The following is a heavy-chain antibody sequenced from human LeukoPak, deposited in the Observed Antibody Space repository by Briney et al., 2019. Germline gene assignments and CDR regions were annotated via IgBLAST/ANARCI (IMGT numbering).Heavy chain of an antibody. CDR1: GFTFSSYS. CDR3: ARSHGSGSYYNGY. D-gene: IGHD3-10*01. J-gene: IGHJ4*02. V-gene: IGHV3-21*01. CDR2: ISSSSSYI. Sequence: GGSLRLACAASGFTFSSYSMNWVRQAAGKGLEWVSSISSSSSYIYYADSVKGRFTISRDNAKNSLYLQMNSLRAEDTAVYYCARSHGSGSYYNGYWGQGTLVTVSS.